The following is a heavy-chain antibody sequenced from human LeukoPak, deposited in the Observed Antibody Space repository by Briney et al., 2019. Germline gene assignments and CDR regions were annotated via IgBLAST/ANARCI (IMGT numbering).Heavy chain of an antibody. CDR2: ISSSGGSP. J-gene: IGHJ4*02. D-gene: IGHD3-22*01. V-gene: IGHV3-23*01. CDR1: GFSFSSHA. Sequence: PGGSLRLSCAASGFSFSSHAMSWVRQAPGKGLEWVSGISSSGGSPYYADSVQGRFTISRDNSKNTLFLQMTGLRAEDTAVYYCADLGTTYYYDRSTYWGQGTLVAVSS. CDR3: ADLGTTYYYDRSTY.